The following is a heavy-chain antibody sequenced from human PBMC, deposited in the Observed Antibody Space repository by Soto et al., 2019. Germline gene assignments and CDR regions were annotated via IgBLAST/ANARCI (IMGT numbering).Heavy chain of an antibody. CDR3: ASVQLWLLDPFDY. J-gene: IGHJ4*02. CDR1: GFTFSSYW. Sequence: PGGSLRLSCAASGFTFSSYWMSWVRQAPGKGLEWVANIKQDGSEKYYVDSVKGRFTISRDNAKNSLYLQMNSLRAEDTAVYYCASVQLWLLDPFDYWGQGTLVTVSS. V-gene: IGHV3-7*01. D-gene: IGHD5-18*01. CDR2: IKQDGSEK.